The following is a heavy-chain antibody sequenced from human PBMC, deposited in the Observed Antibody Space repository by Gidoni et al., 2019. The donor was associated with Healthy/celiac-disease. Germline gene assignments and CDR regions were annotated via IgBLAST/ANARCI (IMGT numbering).Heavy chain of an antibody. CDR1: GFTFSSYG. D-gene: IGHD1-26*01. CDR3: AKGGPIEY. V-gene: IGHV3-30*18. Sequence: QVQLVESGGGVVQPGRSLRLSCAASGFTFSSYGMHWVRQAPGKGLEWVAVISYDGSNKYYADSVKGRFTISRDNSKNTLYLQMNSLRAEDTAVYYCAKGGPIEYWGQGTLVTVSS. J-gene: IGHJ4*02. CDR2: ISYDGSNK.